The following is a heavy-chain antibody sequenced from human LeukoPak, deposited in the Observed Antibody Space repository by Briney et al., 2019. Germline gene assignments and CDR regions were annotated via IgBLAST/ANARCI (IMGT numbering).Heavy chain of an antibody. CDR2: ISTSSSYI. CDR1: GFTFSSYT. V-gene: IGHV3-21*01. J-gene: IGHJ4*02. D-gene: IGHD6-6*01. Sequence: GGSLRLSCAASGFTFSSYTMNWVRQAPGKGLEWVSSISTSSSYIYYADSVKGRFTISRDNANNLLYLQMNSLRAEDTAVYYCARESFAARWDWGQGTLVTVSS. CDR3: ARESFAARWD.